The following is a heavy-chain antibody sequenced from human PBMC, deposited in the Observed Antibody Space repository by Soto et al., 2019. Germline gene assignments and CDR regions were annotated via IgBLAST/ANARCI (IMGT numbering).Heavy chain of an antibody. CDR3: ARSMTTVTTNDY. CDR1: GGSISTFL. J-gene: IGHJ4*02. D-gene: IGHD4-17*01. V-gene: IGHV4-59*12. CDR2: IYYSGST. Sequence: SETLSLTCTVTGGSISTFLWNWIRQPPGKGLEWIGSIYYSGSTNYNPSLKSRVTISVDRSKNQFSLKLSSVTAADTAVYYCARSMTTVTTNDYWGQGSLVTVSS.